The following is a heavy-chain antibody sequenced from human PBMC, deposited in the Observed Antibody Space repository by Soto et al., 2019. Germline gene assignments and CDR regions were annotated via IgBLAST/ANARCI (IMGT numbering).Heavy chain of an antibody. CDR3: TSDSGSYIDYYYGMDV. J-gene: IGHJ6*02. V-gene: IGHV3-15*07. CDR1: GFTFSNAW. CDR2: IKSKTDGGTT. D-gene: IGHD1-26*01. Sequence: PGGSLRLSCAASGFTFSNAWMNWVRQAPGKGLEWVGRIKSKTDGGTTDYAAPVKGRFTISRDDSKNTLYLQMNSLKTEDTAVYYCTSDSGSYIDYYYGMDVWGQGTTVTVSS.